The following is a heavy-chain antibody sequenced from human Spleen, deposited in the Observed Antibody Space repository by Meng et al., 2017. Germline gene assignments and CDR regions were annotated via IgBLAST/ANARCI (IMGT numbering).Heavy chain of an antibody. CDR1: GFTFDAYG. Sequence: GGSLRLSCVASGFTFDAYGMSWVRQAPGKGPEWIAYISDRTTTTIYYAESVKGRFTISRDDAKDSLYLIMNSLRAEDTAVYYCARAMTTVTTFFGAFDIWGQGTMVTVSS. CDR3: ARAMTTVTTFFGAFDI. CDR2: ISDRTTTTI. D-gene: IGHD4-17*01. J-gene: IGHJ3*02. V-gene: IGHV3-48*04.